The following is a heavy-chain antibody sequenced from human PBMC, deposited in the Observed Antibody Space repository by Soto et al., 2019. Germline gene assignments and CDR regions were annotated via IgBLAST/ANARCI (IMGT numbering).Heavy chain of an antibody. CDR1: GYTFTSYG. V-gene: IGHV1-18*01. Sequence: ASVKVSCKASGYTFTSYGISLVRLAPGQGLEWMGWISAYNGNTNYAQKLQGRVTMTTDTSTSTAYMELRSLRSDDTAVYYRARTWRSSSWYWFDPWGQGTLVTVSS. CDR2: ISAYNGNT. D-gene: IGHD6-13*01. J-gene: IGHJ5*02. CDR3: ARTWRSSSWYWFDP.